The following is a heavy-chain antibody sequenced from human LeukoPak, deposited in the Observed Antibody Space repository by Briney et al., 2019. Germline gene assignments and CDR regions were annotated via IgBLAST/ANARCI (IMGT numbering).Heavy chain of an antibody. CDR2: VYHSGKA. D-gene: IGHD6-19*01. V-gene: IGHV4-59*11. J-gene: IGHJ6*03. Sequence: SETLSLTCVVSGDSISRHYWSWIRQPPGKGLEWIGNVYHSGKASYNPSLKSRVTISVDSSKTQFSLKLSSVTTADTIVYYCARDIAVAGKVYYYYYMDVWGKGTRSPSP. CDR1: GDSISRHY. CDR3: ARDIAVAGKVYYYYYMDV.